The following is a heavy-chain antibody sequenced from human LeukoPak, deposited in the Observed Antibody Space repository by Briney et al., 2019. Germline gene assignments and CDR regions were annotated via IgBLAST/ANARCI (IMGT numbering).Heavy chain of an antibody. CDR3: ARESYIVATITGFDY. D-gene: IGHD5-12*01. J-gene: IGHJ4*02. V-gene: IGHV1-69*05. CDR2: IIPIFGTA. Sequence: SVKVSCKASGGTFSSYAISWVRQAPGQGLEWMGRIIPIFGTANYAQKFQGRVTITTDESTGTAYMELSSLRSEDTAVYYCARESYIVATITGFDYWGQGTLVTVSS. CDR1: GGTFSSYA.